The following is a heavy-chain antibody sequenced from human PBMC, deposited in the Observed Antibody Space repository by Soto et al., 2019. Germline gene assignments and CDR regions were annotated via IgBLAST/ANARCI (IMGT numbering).Heavy chain of an antibody. CDR3: AKHFVNGEIDY. Sequence: EVQLLESGGGLVQPGGSLRLSCVASGFTFSTYAMSWVRQAPGKGLEGVSIIGNSGGVTVYEDSVNGHFTISRDNSKNTLYLQMNSLTAEDTAVYYCAKHFVNGEIDYWGQGTLVTVSS. V-gene: IGHV3-23*01. J-gene: IGHJ4*02. CDR1: GFTFSTYA. CDR2: IGNSGGVT.